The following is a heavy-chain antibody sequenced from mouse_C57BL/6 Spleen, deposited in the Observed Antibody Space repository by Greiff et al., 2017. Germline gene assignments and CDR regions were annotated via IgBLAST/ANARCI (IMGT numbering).Heavy chain of an antibody. D-gene: IGHD2-3*01. CDR1: GYTFTSYW. Sequence: QVQLQQPGAELVRPGSSVKLSCKASGYTFTSYWMHWVKQRPIQGLEWIGNIDPSDSETHYNQKFKDKATLTVDKSSSTAYMQLSSLTSEDYAVYYCARFYDAMDYWGQGTSVTVSS. CDR2: IDPSDSET. CDR3: ARFYDAMDY. J-gene: IGHJ4*01. V-gene: IGHV1-52*01.